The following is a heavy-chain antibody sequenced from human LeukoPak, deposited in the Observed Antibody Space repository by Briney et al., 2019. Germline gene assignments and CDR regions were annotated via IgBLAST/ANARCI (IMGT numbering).Heavy chain of an antibody. V-gene: IGHV3-11*01. CDR2: ISSSGSTI. Sequence: GRSLRLSCAASGFTFSDYYMSWIRQAPGKGLERVSYISSSGSTIYYADSVKGRFTISRDNAKNSLYLQMNSQRAEDTAVYYCARENPDALDIWGQGTMVTVSS. J-gene: IGHJ3*02. CDR1: GFTFSDYY. CDR3: ARENPDALDI.